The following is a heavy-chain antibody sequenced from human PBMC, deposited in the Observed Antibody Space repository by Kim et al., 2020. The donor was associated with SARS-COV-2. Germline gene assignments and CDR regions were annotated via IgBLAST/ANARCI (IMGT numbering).Heavy chain of an antibody. CDR3: TSDVDTAMVSYYYYGMEV. Sequence: GGSLRLSCTASGFTFGDYAMSWVRQAPGKGLEWVGFIRSKAYGGTTEYAASVKGRFTISRDDSKSIAYLQMNSLKTEDTAVYYCTSDVDTAMVSYYYYGMEVWGQGAPGTVSP. CDR1: GFTFGDYA. V-gene: IGHV3-49*04. J-gene: IGHJ6*01. D-gene: IGHD5-18*01. CDR2: IRSKAYGGTT.